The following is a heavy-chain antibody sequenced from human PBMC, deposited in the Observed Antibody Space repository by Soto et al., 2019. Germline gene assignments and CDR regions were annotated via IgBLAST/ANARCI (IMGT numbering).Heavy chain of an antibody. CDR2: IIPSFGKG. D-gene: IGHD5-12*01. CDR3: ARERGGYNRGDFEF. J-gene: IGHJ4*02. Sequence: QVQLVQSGAEAKRPGSSVKVSCKASGGTFSSYAISWVRQAPGQGLEWLGGIIPSFGKGNYRQTFQGRLSITADESTRTVYLELSGLTSGDTAIYYCARERGGYNRGDFEFWGQGTLVTVSS. CDR1: GGTFSSYA. V-gene: IGHV1-69*01.